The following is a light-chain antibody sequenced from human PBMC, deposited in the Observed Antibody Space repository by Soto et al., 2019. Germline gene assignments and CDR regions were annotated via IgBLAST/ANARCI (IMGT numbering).Light chain of an antibody. CDR3: QQYGSSHLT. J-gene: IGKJ4*01. V-gene: IGKV3-20*01. Sequence: IVLTQSPGTLSLSPGERATLSCRASQTVSSNFLAWYQQKPGQAPGLLISGASNRATGIPDRFSGSGSGTDFTLTISRLEPEDFAVYYCQQYGSSHLTFGGGTKVEIE. CDR2: GAS. CDR1: QTVSSNF.